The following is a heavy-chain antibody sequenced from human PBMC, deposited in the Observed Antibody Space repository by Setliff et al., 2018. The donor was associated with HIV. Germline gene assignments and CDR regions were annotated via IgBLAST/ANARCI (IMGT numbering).Heavy chain of an antibody. CDR3: VRFRMVRGVIIHRPDHDAFDI. V-gene: IGHV1-18*01. J-gene: IGHJ3*02. CDR1: GYTFTSYG. Sequence: ASVKVSCKASGYTFTSYGISWVRQAPGQGLEWMGWISAYNGNTNYEQKLQGRVTMTTDTSTSTAYMELRSLRSDDTAVYYCVRFRMVRGVIIHRPDHDAFDIWGQGTMVTVSS. D-gene: IGHD3-10*01. CDR2: ISAYNGNT.